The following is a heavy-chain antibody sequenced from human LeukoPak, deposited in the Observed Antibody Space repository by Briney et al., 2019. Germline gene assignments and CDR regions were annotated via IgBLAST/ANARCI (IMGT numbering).Heavy chain of an antibody. CDR2: ISYDGSNK. D-gene: IGHD3-22*01. V-gene: IGHV3-30-3*01. Sequence: GGSLRLSCAASGFIFSSYAMHWVRQAPGKGLEWVAVISYDGSNKYYADSVKGRFTISRDNSKNTLYLQMNSLRAEDTAVYYCARVRYYDSSGYYDSHYYYGMDVWGQGTTVTVSS. CDR3: ARVRYYDSSGYYDSHYYYGMDV. CDR1: GFIFSSYA. J-gene: IGHJ6*02.